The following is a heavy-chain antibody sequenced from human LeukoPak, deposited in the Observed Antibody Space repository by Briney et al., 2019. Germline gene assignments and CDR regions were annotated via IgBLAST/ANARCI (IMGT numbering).Heavy chain of an antibody. V-gene: IGHV4-31*03. Sequence: SQTLSLTCTVSGGSISNGGYYWSWIRQHPGKGLEWIGYIYYSGSTYYNPSLKSRVTISVDTSKNQFSLKLSSVTAADTAVYYCASLQSLAPYYYYYYGMDVWGQGTTVTVSS. CDR1: GGSISNGGYY. J-gene: IGHJ6*02. CDR3: ASLQSLAPYYYYYYGMDV. CDR2: IYYSGST. D-gene: IGHD4-11*01.